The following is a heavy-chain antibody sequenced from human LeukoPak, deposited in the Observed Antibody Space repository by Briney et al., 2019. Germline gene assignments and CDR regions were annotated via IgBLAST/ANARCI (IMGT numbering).Heavy chain of an antibody. Sequence: GGSLRLSCAASGFTFSSYAMSWVRQAPGKGLEWVSAISGSGGSTYYADSVKGRFTISRDNAKNSLYLHMNSLRAEDTALYYCAREGYGDFVSDYWGQGTLVTVSS. J-gene: IGHJ4*02. CDR2: ISGSGGST. V-gene: IGHV3-23*01. D-gene: IGHD4-17*01. CDR3: AREGYGDFVSDY. CDR1: GFTFSSYA.